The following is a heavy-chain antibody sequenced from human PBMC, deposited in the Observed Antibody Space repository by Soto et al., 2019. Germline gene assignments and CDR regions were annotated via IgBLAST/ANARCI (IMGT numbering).Heavy chain of an antibody. Sequence: LILSCSASGFTFSSYAIHWVRQAPGKGLEYVSAISSNGGSTYYADSVKGRFTISRDNSKNTLYLQMSSLRAEDTAVYYCVKGPVGATTSVYFDYWGQGTLVTVSS. J-gene: IGHJ4*02. CDR2: ISSNGGST. D-gene: IGHD1-26*01. CDR3: VKGPVGATTSVYFDY. V-gene: IGHV3-64D*06. CDR1: GFTFSSYA.